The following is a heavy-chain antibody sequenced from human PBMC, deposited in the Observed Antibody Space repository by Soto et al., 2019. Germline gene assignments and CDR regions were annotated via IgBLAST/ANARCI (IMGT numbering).Heavy chain of an antibody. Sequence: SGKVSCKASGGTFSSYAISWVRQAPGQGLEWMGGIIPIFGTANYAQKFQGRVTITADESTSTAYMELRSLRSEDTAVYYCARSWGNYYHYYYGMDVWGQGTTVTVSS. CDR2: IIPIFGTA. V-gene: IGHV1-69*13. CDR3: ARSWGNYYHYYYGMDV. J-gene: IGHJ6*02. D-gene: IGHD3-16*01. CDR1: GGTFSSYA.